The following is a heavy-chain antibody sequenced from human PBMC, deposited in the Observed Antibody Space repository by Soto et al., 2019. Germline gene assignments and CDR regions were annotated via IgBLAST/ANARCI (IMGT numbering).Heavy chain of an antibody. V-gene: IGHV1-18*01. CDR1: GYTFTRYG. J-gene: IGHJ5*02. Sequence: QVQLVQSGVEVKKPGDSVNVSCKASGYTFTRYGIAWVRQAPGQGLEWMGWISGYNGNRNYVEKFQARITMTTDTSTSTAYMELRSLRSDDTAIYYCAKIAVFGIVLGGKGLDPWGQGTLVTVSS. CDR2: ISGYNGNR. D-gene: IGHD3-3*01. CDR3: AKIAVFGIVLGGKGLDP.